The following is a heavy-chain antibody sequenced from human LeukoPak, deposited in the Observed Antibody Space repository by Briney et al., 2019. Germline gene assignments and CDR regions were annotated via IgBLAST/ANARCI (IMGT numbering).Heavy chain of an antibody. Sequence: PRRSRRLSCAASGFTFRNYGMHWVRQAPGKGLDWVAVISYDGSNKYYADSVKGRFTISRDNSKNTLYLQMNSLRAEDTAVYYCAKVRYFGPSAFDIWGQGTMVTVSS. J-gene: IGHJ3*02. CDR2: ISYDGSNK. D-gene: IGHD3-9*01. CDR1: GFTFRNYG. CDR3: AKVRYFGPSAFDI. V-gene: IGHV3-30*18.